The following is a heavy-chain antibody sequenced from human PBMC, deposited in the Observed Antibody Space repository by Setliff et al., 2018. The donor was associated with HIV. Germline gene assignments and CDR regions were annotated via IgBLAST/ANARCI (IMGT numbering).Heavy chain of an antibody. Sequence: PSETLSLTCTVSGGSISSSSYYWGWIRQPPGKGLEWIGEINHSGSTNYNPSLKSRVTISVDTSKNQFSLKLSSVTAADTAVYYCARGRWYSSSWYEYWGQGTLVTVSS. D-gene: IGHD6-13*01. J-gene: IGHJ4*02. V-gene: IGHV4-39*07. CDR2: INHSGST. CDR3: ARGRWYSSSWYEY. CDR1: GGSISSSSYY.